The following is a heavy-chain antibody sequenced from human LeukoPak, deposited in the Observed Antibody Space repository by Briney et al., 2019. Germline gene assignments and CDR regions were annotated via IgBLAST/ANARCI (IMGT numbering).Heavy chain of an antibody. CDR2: IYYSGST. Sequence: SQTLSLTCTVSGGSISSGGYYWSWIRQHPGKGLEWIGYIYYSGSTYYNPSLKSRVTISVDTSKNQFSLKLSSVTAADTAVYYCAREGYSSSWYDFDYWGQGTLVTVSS. CDR1: GGSISSGGYY. J-gene: IGHJ4*02. D-gene: IGHD6-13*01. V-gene: IGHV4-31*03. CDR3: AREGYSSSWYDFDY.